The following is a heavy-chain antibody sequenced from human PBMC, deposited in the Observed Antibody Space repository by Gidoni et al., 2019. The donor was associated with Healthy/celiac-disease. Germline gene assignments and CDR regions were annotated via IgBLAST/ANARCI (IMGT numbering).Heavy chain of an antibody. J-gene: IGHJ6*02. V-gene: IGHV3-23*01. CDR3: AKDLALAVAGTGPHYYYYGMDV. CDR1: GFTFSSYA. D-gene: IGHD6-19*01. CDR2: ISGSGGST. Sequence: EVQLLESGGGLVQPGGSLRLSCAASGFTFSSYAMSWVRPAPGKGLEWVSAISGSGGSTYYADSVKGRFTISRDNSKNTLYLQMNSLRAEDTAVYYCAKDLALAVAGTGPHYYYYGMDVWGQGTTVTVSS.